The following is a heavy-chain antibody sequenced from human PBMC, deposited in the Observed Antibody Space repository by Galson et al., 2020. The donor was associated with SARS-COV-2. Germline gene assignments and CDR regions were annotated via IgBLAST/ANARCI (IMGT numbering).Heavy chain of an antibody. CDR1: GFTVSSNY. CDR3: ARAWSSSSGAFDI. CDR2: IYSGGST. Sequence: GESLKISCAASGFTVSSNYMSWVRQAPGKGLEWVSVIYSGGSTYYVDSVKGRFTISRHNSKNTLYLQMNSLRAEDTAVYYCARAWSSSSGAFDIWGQGTMVTVSS. J-gene: IGHJ3*02. V-gene: IGHV3-53*04. D-gene: IGHD6-6*01.